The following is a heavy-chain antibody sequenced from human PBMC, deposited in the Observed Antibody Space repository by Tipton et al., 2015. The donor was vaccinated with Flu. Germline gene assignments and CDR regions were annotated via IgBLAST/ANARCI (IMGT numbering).Heavy chain of an antibody. J-gene: IGHJ5*02. CDR1: GDSVSNNTAA. V-gene: IGHV6-1*01. CDR2: TYYRTQWRT. D-gene: IGHD6-13*01. Sequence: PGLVKPSQTLSLTCAISGDSVSNNTAAWNWIRQSPSRGLEWLGRTYYRTQWRTDYAASVRGRITINPGTSKNQISLQLKFVTPDDTAVYYCANAVMAAAGTYGNWFDRWGQGTLVTVSS. CDR3: ANAVMAAAGTYGNWFDR.